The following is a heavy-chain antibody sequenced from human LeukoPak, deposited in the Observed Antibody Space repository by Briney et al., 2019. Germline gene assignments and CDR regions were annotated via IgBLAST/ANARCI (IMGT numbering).Heavy chain of an antibody. CDR3: ASIAAADDY. V-gene: IGHV3-48*03. Sequence: PGGSLRLSCAASGFAFSSYEMNWVRQAPGKGLEWVSYISSSGSTIYYADSVKGRFTISRDNAKNSLYLQMNSLRAEDTAVYYCASIAAADDYWGQGTLVTVSS. D-gene: IGHD6-13*01. J-gene: IGHJ4*02. CDR2: ISSSGSTI. CDR1: GFAFSSYE.